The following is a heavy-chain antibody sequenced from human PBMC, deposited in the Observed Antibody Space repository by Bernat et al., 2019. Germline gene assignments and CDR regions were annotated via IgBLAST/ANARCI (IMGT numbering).Heavy chain of an antibody. J-gene: IGHJ6*02. Sequence: QVQLVQSGAEVKKPGASVKVSCKASGYTFTSYGISWVRQAPGQGLEWMGWISAYNGNTSYAQKLQGRGTMTTDTSTSTAYMELRSLRSDDTAVYYCAREEGVTTVTTLDTIADFLYGMDVWGQGTTVTVSS. CDR2: ISAYNGNT. CDR1: GYTFTSYG. D-gene: IGHD4-17*01. V-gene: IGHV1-18*01. CDR3: AREEGVTTVTTLDTIADFLYGMDV.